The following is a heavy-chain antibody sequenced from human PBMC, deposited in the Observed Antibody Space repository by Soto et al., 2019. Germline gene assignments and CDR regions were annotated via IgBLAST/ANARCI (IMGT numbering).Heavy chain of an antibody. D-gene: IGHD3-10*01. CDR3: ARSGTLFGYYYGMDV. CDR1: GYSISSGYY. V-gene: IGHV4-38-2*01. CDR2: IYHSGRT. Sequence: KASETLSLTCAVSGYSISSGYYWGWIRQPPGKGLEWIGSIYHSGRTYYNPSLKSRVTISVDTSKNQFSLKLSSVTAADTAVYYCARSGTLFGYYYGMDVWGQGTTVTVSS. J-gene: IGHJ6*02.